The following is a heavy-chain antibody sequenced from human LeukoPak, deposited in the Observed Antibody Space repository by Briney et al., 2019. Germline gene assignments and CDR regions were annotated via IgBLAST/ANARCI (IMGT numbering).Heavy chain of an antibody. V-gene: IGHV4-39*01. CDR3: ARHERGTRGAFDI. Sequence: PSETLSLTCTVSGGSISSSSYYWGWTRQPPGKGLEWIGSIYYSGSTYCNPSLKSRVTISVDTSKNQFSLKLSSVTAADTAVYYCARHERGTRGAFDIWGQGTMVTVSS. J-gene: IGHJ3*02. CDR1: GGSISSSSYY. CDR2: IYYSGST. D-gene: IGHD1-1*01.